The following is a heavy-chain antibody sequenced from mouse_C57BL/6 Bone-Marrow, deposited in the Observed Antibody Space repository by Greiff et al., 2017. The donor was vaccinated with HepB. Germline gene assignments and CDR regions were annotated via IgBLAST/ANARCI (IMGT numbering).Heavy chain of an antibody. CDR1: FYTFTIYW. V-gene: IGHV1-69*01. J-gene: IGHJ3*01. CDR2: IDPSYIYT. CDR3: ARWGGNPAY. D-gene: IGHD2-1*01. Sequence: LFIPFSSFNLSFNSSFYTFTIYWMHFFKHIPFPFLYWIVDIDPSYIYTNYNQKFKGKSTLTVDKSSSTAYMQLSSLTSEDSAVYYCARWGGNPAYWGQGTLVTVSA.